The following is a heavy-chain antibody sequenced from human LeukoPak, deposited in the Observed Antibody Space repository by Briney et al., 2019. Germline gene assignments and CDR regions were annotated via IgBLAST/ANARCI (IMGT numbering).Heavy chain of an antibody. CDR1: GFIFSSYT. CDR2: ISYDGADK. V-gene: IGHV3-30*04. D-gene: IGHD2-21*01. CDR3: ARGSIDWQAVASDY. Sequence: PGGSLRLSCAASGFIFSSYTVHWVRQAPGKGLEWVALISYDGADKSYADSVKGRFSISRDNSKNTLYLQTNSLRTEDTAVYYCARGSIDWQAVASDYWGQGTLVTVSS. J-gene: IGHJ4*02.